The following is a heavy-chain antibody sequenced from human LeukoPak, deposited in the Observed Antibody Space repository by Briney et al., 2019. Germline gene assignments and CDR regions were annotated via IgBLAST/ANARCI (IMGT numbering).Heavy chain of an antibody. D-gene: IGHD5-12*01. J-gene: IGHJ4*02. V-gene: IGHV1-18*01. Sequence: ASVKVSCKASGYTFTSYGISWVRQAPGQGLEWMGWISAYNGNTNYAQKLQGRVTRTTDTSTSTAYMELRSLRSDDTAVYYCARDRGRYSGYDRLFDYWGQGTLVTVSS. CDR3: ARDRGRYSGYDRLFDY. CDR2: ISAYNGNT. CDR1: GYTFTSYG.